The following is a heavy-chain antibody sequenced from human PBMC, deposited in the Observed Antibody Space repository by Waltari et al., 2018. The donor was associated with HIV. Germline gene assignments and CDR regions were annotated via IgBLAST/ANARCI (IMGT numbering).Heavy chain of an antibody. CDR2: IKSKSVGETT. V-gene: IGHV3-15*01. CDR1: GFIFPNFW. CDR3: TVPRSGSSGFFY. D-gene: IGHD3-22*01. J-gene: IGHJ4*02. Sequence: EVLLVESGGGLVKPGGTLRLSCAASGFIFPNFWMTWVRQVPGKGLEWVGRIKSKSVGETTDDAASVRGRFTVSRDDSKNTLFLQMNNLKIEDTGIYYCTVPRSGSSGFFYWGQGILVTVSS.